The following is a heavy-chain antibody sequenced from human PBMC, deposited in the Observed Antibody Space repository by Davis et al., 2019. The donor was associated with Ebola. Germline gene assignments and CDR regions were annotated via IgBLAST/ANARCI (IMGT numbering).Heavy chain of an antibody. CDR1: GGSFSSYS. D-gene: IGHD3-16*01. J-gene: IGHJ6*04. CDR3: ARDLPLGAGMDV. Sequence: SVKVSCKASGGSFSSYSISWVRQAPGQGLEWMGGIIPIFGTANYAQKFQGRVTITADESTSTAYMELSSLRSEDTAVYYCARDLPLGAGMDVWGKGTTVTVSS. V-gene: IGHV1-69*13. CDR2: IIPIFGTA.